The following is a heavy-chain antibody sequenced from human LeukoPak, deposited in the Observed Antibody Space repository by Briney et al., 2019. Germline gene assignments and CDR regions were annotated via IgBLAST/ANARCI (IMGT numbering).Heavy chain of an antibody. CDR2: ISSSSTI. V-gene: IGHV3-48*01. CDR1: GFTFSSYS. D-gene: IGHD3-10*02. J-gene: IGHJ6*03. CDR3: ARELVPDYYYYMDV. Sequence: GGSLRLSCAASGFTFSSYSMNWVRQAPGKGLEWVSYISSSSTIYYADSVKGRFTISRDNAKNSLYLQMNSLRAEDTAVYYCARELVPDYYYYMDVWGKGTTVTVSS.